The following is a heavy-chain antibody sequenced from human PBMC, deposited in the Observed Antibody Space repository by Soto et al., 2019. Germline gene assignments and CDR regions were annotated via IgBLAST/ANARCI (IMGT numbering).Heavy chain of an antibody. CDR3: ARRIVAAGYDAFDI. D-gene: IGHD6-13*01. J-gene: IGHJ3*02. V-gene: IGHV4-38-2*02. CDR2: IYHSGGT. Sequence: ALTCTVSGYSISSGYYWGWIRQPPGRGLEWIGSIYHSGGTYYNPSLRSRVTISVDTTKNQFSLKLSSVTAADTAVYYCARRIVAAGYDAFDIWGQGTMVTVSS. CDR1: GYSISSGYY.